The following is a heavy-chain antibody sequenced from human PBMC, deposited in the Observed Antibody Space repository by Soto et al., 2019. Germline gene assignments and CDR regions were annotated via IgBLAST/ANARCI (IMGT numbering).Heavy chain of an antibody. CDR1: GGSISSGGYS. Sequence: QLQLQESGSGLVKPSQTLSLTCAVSGGSISSGGYSWSWIRQPPGKGLEWIGYIYHSGSTYYNPSLKSRVTVSVDRSKNQFSLTLSSVPAADTAVYYCAGGLVTTLHYWGQGTRVTVSS. J-gene: IGHJ4*02. V-gene: IGHV4-30-2*01. CDR3: AGGLVTTLHY. CDR2: IYHSGST. D-gene: IGHD4-17*01.